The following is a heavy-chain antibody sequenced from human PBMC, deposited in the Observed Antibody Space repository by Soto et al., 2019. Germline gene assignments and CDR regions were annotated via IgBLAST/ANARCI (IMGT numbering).Heavy chain of an antibody. D-gene: IGHD6-13*01. CDR1: GGSISSYY. Sequence: SETLSLTCTVSGGSISSYYWSWIRQPPGKGLEWIGYIYYSGSTNYNPSLKSRVTISVDTSKNQFSLKLSSVTAADTAVYYCARGIAAAYNWFDPWGQGTLVTAPQ. CDR3: ARGIAAAYNWFDP. CDR2: IYYSGST. J-gene: IGHJ5*02. V-gene: IGHV4-59*01.